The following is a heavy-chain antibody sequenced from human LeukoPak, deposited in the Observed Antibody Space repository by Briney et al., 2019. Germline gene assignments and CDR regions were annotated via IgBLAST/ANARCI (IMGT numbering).Heavy chain of an antibody. V-gene: IGHV3-66*04. Sequence: GGSLRLSCAASGFTVSSIHMVWVRQAPGKGLEWVSVTYTGGNSYYADSVKGRFTISRDNAKNSLYLQMNSLRDEDTAVYYCARQPWASHVRIAAAGTSHYYGMDVWGQGTTVTVSS. D-gene: IGHD6-13*01. J-gene: IGHJ6*02. CDR2: TYTGGNS. CDR3: ARQPWASHVRIAAAGTSHYYGMDV. CDR1: GFTVSSIH.